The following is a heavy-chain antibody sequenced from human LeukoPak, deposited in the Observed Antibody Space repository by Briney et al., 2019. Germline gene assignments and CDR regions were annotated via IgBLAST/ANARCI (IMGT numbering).Heavy chain of an antibody. J-gene: IGHJ4*02. D-gene: IGHD3-22*01. CDR2: ISGSGGST. Sequence: PGGSLRLSCAASGFTFSSYAMSWVRQAPGKGLEWVSAISGSGGSTYYADSVKGRFTISRDNSKNTLYLQMNSLRAEDTAVYYCAKDPRRYNYYDSSGYGYYFDYWGQGTLVTVSS. CDR1: GFTFSSYA. V-gene: IGHV3-23*01. CDR3: AKDPRRYNYYDSSGYGYYFDY.